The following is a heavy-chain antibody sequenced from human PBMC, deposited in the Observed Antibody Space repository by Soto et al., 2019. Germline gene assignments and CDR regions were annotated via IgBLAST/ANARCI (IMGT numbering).Heavy chain of an antibody. V-gene: IGHV1-69*13. D-gene: IGHD3-3*01. CDR3: ARLEDSGGYFTSPLDP. CDR2: ISPIFGTT. Sequence: SVKVSCKASGATFRNSAFSWVRQAPGQGLQWLGGISPIFGTTKYAQSFQGRVSITADEPTTTTYMELTSLRSDDTAVYYCARLEDSGGYFTSPLDPWGQGTLVTVSS. CDR1: GATFRNSA. J-gene: IGHJ5*02.